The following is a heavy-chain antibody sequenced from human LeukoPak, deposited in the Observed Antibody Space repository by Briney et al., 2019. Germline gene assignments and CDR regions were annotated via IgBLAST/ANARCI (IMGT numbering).Heavy chain of an antibody. D-gene: IGHD5-12*01. J-gene: IGHJ6*02. Sequence: GASVKVSCKASGYTFTGYYMHWVRQAPGQGLEWMGWINPNSGGTNYAQKFQGWVTMTRDTSISTAYMELSRLRSDDTAVYYCARDPGYSGYDSDGMDVWGRGTTVTVSS. CDR2: INPNSGGT. CDR3: ARDPGYSGYDSDGMDV. V-gene: IGHV1-2*04. CDR1: GYTFTGYY.